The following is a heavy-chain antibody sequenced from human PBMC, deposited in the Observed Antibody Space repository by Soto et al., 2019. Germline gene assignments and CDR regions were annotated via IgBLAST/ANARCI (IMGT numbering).Heavy chain of an antibody. J-gene: IGHJ3*02. Sequence: ASVKVSCKASGYTFTSYGISWVRQAPGQGLEWMGWISAYNGNTNYAQKLQGRVTMTTDTSTSTAYMELRSLRSDDTAVYYCARELYCSSTSCYPRGAVDIWGQGTMVTVSS. D-gene: IGHD2-2*01. CDR2: ISAYNGNT. CDR3: ARELYCSSTSCYPRGAVDI. CDR1: GYTFTSYG. V-gene: IGHV1-18*01.